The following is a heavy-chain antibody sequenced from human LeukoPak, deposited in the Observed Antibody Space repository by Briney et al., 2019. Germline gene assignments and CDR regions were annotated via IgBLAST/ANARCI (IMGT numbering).Heavy chain of an antibody. Sequence: KTSETLSLTCTVSGGSISSSSYYWGWIRQPPGKGLEWIGSIYYSGSTNYNPSLKSRVTISVDTSKNQFSLKLSSVTAADTAVYYCARLSSSSHDYYYYGMDVWGQGTTVTVSS. CDR1: GGSISSSSYY. CDR3: ARLSSSSHDYYYYGMDV. V-gene: IGHV4-39*07. D-gene: IGHD6-13*01. J-gene: IGHJ6*02. CDR2: IYYSGST.